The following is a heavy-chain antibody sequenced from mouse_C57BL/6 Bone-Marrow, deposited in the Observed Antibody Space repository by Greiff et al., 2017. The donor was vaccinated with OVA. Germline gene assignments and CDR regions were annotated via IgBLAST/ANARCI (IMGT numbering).Heavy chain of an antibody. J-gene: IGHJ2*01. CDR3: ARSPPRYGSSSYYFDY. Sequence: EVKLVESGPGLAKPSQTLSLTCSVTGYSITSDYWNWIRKFPGNKLEYMGYISYSGSTYYNPSLKSRISITRDTSKNQYYLQLNSVTTEDTATYYCARSPPRYGSSSYYFDYWGQGTTLTVSS. D-gene: IGHD1-1*01. CDR2: ISYSGST. CDR1: GYSITSDY. V-gene: IGHV3-8*01.